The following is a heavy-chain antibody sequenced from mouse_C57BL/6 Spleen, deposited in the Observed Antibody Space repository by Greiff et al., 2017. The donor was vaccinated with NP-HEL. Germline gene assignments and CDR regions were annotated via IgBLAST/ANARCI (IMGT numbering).Heavy chain of an antibody. D-gene: IGHD2-4*01. CDR1: GYSITNGNHW. V-gene: IGHV3-4*01. CDR2: ISSRGST. J-gene: IGHJ1*03. Sequence: VEESGPVLVKPSQTVSLPCTFTGYSITNGNHWLYWIRLVSGSKLEWIGYISSRGSTDSNPSLKSRISITRDTSKNQLFLQLNSVTTEDIATYYCARASDYPWYFDVWGTGTTVTFSS. CDR3: ARASDYPWYFDV.